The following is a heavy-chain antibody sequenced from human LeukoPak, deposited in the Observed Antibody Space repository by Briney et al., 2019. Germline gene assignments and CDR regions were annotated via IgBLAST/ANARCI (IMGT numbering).Heavy chain of an antibody. D-gene: IGHD3-10*01. Sequence: SETLSLTCTVSGGSISGYSWSWIRQPPGKGLEWIGYIHYTGSTNYNPSLKSRVTISLDTSKNQFSLKLSSVTAADTAVYYCARAGRVYGSGSYYYYFDYWGQGTLVTVSS. J-gene: IGHJ4*02. CDR3: ARAGRVYGSGSYYYYFDY. V-gene: IGHV4-59*08. CDR1: GGSISGYS. CDR2: IHYTGST.